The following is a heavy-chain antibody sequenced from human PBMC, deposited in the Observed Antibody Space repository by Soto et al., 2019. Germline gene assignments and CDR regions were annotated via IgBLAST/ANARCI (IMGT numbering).Heavy chain of an antibody. CDR1: GYKFTTYG. D-gene: IGHD7-27*01. J-gene: IGHJ6*02. Sequence: QAQLLQSGAEVKKPGASVKVSCKASGYKFTTYGITWVRQAPGQGLEWLGGISTYNGNTDYAQNLQDRVTMTTETSTSTAYLEVRSLTSDDTAVYFCARGLGTNGLDVWGQGTTVTVSS. CDR2: ISTYNGNT. CDR3: ARGLGTNGLDV. V-gene: IGHV1-18*04.